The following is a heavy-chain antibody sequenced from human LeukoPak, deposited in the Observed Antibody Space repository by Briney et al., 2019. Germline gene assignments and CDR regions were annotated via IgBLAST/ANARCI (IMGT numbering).Heavy chain of an antibody. V-gene: IGHV3-23*01. CDR1: GFTFSSYA. J-gene: IGHJ6*02. CDR2: ISGSGGST. Sequence: GGSLRLSCAASGFTFSSYAMSWVRQAPGKRLEGVSAISGSGGSTYYADSVKGRFTISRDNSKNTLFLQMNSLRAEDTAVYYCAKSRGPYYYYGMDVWGQGTTVTVSS. CDR3: AKSRGPYYYYGMDV. D-gene: IGHD3-10*01.